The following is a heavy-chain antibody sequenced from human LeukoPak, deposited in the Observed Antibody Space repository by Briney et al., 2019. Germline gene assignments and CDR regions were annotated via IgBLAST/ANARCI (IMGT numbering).Heavy chain of an antibody. CDR2: IYYSGST. J-gene: IGHJ4*02. D-gene: IGHD3-22*01. CDR3: ARYYYDSSGYSPILDN. V-gene: IGHV4-39*07. Sequence: SETLSLTCTVSGGSIGNNNYYWGWIRQPPGKGLEWIGSIYYSGSTYYNPSLKSRVTISVDTSKNQFSLKLSSVTAADTAVYYCARYYYDSSGYSPILDNWGQGTLVTVSS. CDR1: GGSIGNNNYY.